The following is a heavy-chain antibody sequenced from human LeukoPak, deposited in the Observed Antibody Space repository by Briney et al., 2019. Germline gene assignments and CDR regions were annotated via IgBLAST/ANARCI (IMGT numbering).Heavy chain of an antibody. CDR2: IHPGDSDT. J-gene: IGHJ5*02. V-gene: IGHV5-51*01. CDR1: GYSFINYW. D-gene: IGHD1-1*01. CDR3: ARQAGTTGGFDP. Sequence: GESLKISCKGSGYSFINYWIGWVRQMPGEGLEWMGIIHPGDSDTRYSPSFQGQVTISVDKSINIAYLQWSSLKASDTAMYYCARQAGTTGGFDPWGQGTLVTVSS.